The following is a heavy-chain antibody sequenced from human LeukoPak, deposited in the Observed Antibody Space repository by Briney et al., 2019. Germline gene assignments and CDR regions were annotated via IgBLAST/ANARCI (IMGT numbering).Heavy chain of an antibody. V-gene: IGHV4-34*01. CDR3: ARGRQPPCSHRCWRDKYYFDY. J-gene: IGHJ4*02. CDR1: GGSFSGYY. Sequence: SETLSLTCAVYGGSFSGYYWSWIRQPPGKGVEWIGEINHSGSTNYNPSLKSRVTISVDTSKNQFSLKLSSVTAADTAVYYCARGRQPPCSHRCWRDKYYFDYWGQGTLVTVSS. D-gene: IGHD2-8*01. CDR2: INHSGST.